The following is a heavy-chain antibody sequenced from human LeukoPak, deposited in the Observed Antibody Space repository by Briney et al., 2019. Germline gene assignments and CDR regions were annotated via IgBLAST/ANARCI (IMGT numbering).Heavy chain of an antibody. CDR2: IYPNGRT. J-gene: IGHJ1*01. CDR3: ARPSDYAAFQN. D-gene: IGHD4-17*01. Sequence: SETLSLTCTVSGGSISSVTYYWHWIRQPAGKGLEWIGRIYPNGRTEYNPSLKSRATILLKTSKNQFSLKLSSVTAADTAVYYCARPSDYAAFQNWGQGTLVTVSS. CDR1: GGSISSVTYY. V-gene: IGHV4-61*02.